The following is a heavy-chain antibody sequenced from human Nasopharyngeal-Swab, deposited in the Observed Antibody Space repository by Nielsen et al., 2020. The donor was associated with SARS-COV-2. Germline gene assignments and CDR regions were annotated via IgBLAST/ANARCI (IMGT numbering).Heavy chain of an antibody. D-gene: IGHD6-6*01. CDR3: ARLGIAARWGY. Sequence: SETLSLTCTVSGGSISSSSYYRGWIRQPPGKGLEWIGSIYYSGSTYYNPSLKSRVTISVDTSKNQFSLKLSSVTAADTAVYYCARLGIAARWGYWGQGTLVTVSS. CDR1: GGSISSSSYY. V-gene: IGHV4-39*01. CDR2: IYYSGST. J-gene: IGHJ4*02.